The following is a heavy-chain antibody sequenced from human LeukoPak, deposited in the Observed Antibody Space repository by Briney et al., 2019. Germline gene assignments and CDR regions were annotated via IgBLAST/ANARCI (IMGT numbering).Heavy chain of an antibody. CDR3: ARVYSNSPEYGMDV. D-gene: IGHD4-11*01. V-gene: IGHV3-33*01. CDR1: GSTFSSYG. J-gene: IGHJ6*02. Sequence: GGSLRLSCAASGSTFSSYGMHWVRQAPSKWLEWVTVIFYDGSNKYYADSVKGRFSISRDKSKNTLYLQMNSLRAEDTAVYYCARVYSNSPEYGMDVWGQGTTVSAS. CDR2: IFYDGSNK.